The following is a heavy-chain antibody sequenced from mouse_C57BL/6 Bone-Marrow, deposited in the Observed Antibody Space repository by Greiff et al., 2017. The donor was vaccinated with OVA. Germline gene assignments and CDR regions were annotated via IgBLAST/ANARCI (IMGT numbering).Heavy chain of an antibody. J-gene: IGHJ3*01. CDR3: ARDYGNPWFAY. Sequence: VQLQQPGAELVKPGASVKLSCKASGYTFTSYWMQWVKQRPGQGLEWIGEIDPSDSYTNYNQKFKGKATLTVDTSSSTAYMQLSSLTSEDSAVYYCARDYGNPWFAYWGQGTLVTVSA. V-gene: IGHV1-50*01. CDR2: IDPSDSYT. CDR1: GYTFTSYW. D-gene: IGHD2-1*01.